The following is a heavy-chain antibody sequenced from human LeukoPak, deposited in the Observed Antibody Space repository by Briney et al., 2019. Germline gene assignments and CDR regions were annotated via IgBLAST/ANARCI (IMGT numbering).Heavy chain of an antibody. J-gene: IGHJ4*02. CDR1: GFTFTDYE. V-gene: IGHV3-23*01. D-gene: IGHD6-19*01. Sequence: GGSLRLSCAASGFTFTDYEMNWVRQAPGKGLEWVSAISGSGGSTYYADSVKGRFTISRDNSKNTLYLQMNSLRAEDTAVYYCARSPYTSGWYGVGYWGQGTLVTVSS. CDR2: ISGSGGST. CDR3: ARSPYTSGWYGVGY.